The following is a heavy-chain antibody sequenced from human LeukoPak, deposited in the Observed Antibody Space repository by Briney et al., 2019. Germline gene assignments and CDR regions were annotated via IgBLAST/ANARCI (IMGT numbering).Heavy chain of an antibody. Sequence: SQTLSLTCTVSGGSISSGNYYWTWIRQPAGKGLEWIGRIYTSGSTNYNPSLKSRLTISVDTSKNQFSLKLSSVTAADTAVYYCARGRETDYSNYSGAFDIWGQGTMVTVSS. V-gene: IGHV4-61*02. J-gene: IGHJ3*02. CDR3: ARGRETDYSNYSGAFDI. CDR2: IYTSGST. D-gene: IGHD4-11*01. CDR1: GGSISSGNYY.